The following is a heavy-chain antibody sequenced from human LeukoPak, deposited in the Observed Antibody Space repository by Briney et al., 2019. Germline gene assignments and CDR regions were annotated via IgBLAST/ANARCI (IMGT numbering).Heavy chain of an antibody. D-gene: IGHD1-26*01. J-gene: IGHJ4*02. V-gene: IGHV4-59*08. Sequence: SETLSLTCTVSGGSISSYYWRWIRPPPGKGLEWIGYIYYSGSTNYNPSLKSRVTISVDTSKNQFSLKLSSGTAADTAVYYCARLRGSYPFYWGQGTLVTVSS. CDR1: GGSISSYY. CDR3: ARLRGSYPFY. CDR2: IYYSGST.